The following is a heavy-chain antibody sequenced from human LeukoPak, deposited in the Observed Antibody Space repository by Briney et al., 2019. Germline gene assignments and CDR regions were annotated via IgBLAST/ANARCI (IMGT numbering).Heavy chain of an antibody. Sequence: PGGSLRLSCAASGFTFSSYSMNWVRQAPGKGLEWVSYISSSSSTIYYADSVKGRFTISRDNAKNSLYLQMNSLRAEDTAVYYCARESGAGFGELLWDYWGQGTLVTVCS. CDR2: ISSSSSTI. J-gene: IGHJ4*02. CDR1: GFTFSSYS. CDR3: ARESGAGFGELLWDY. D-gene: IGHD3-10*01. V-gene: IGHV3-48*01.